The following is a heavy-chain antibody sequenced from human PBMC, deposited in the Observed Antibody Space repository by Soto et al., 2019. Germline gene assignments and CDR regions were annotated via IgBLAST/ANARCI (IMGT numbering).Heavy chain of an antibody. J-gene: IGHJ4*02. Sequence: EVQLVESGGGLIQPGGSLRLSCAVSGFTVSNNYMSWVRQAPGKGLEGVSVIYSGGYTAYGDSVKGRFTISRDNSKNTLFLKMNSRGAGARALFFGGARPGGGGYWGQGTLVTVSS. CDR1: GFTVSNNY. D-gene: IGHD3-10*01. CDR2: IYSGGYT. V-gene: IGHV3-53*01. CDR3: GARPGGGGY.